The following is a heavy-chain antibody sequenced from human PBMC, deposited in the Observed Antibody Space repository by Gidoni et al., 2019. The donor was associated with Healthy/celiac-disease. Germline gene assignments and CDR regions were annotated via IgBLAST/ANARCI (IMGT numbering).Heavy chain of an antibody. V-gene: IGHV3-21*01. D-gene: IGHD5-12*01. J-gene: IGHJ3*02. CDR3: ARDRRGYEDAFDI. CDR1: GFTVSSYS. CDR2: ISSSSSYI. Sequence: EVQLVESGGGLVKPGGSLRLSGAASGFTVSSYSMNWVRQAPGKGLEWVSSISSSSSYIYYADSVKGRFTISRDNAKNSLYLQMNSLRAEDTAVYYCARDRRGYEDAFDIWGQGTMVTVSS.